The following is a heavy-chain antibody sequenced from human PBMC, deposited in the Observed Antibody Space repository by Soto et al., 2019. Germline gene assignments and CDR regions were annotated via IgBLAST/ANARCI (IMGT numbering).Heavy chain of an antibody. Sequence: EVQLVQSGAEVKKPGESLRISCKGSGYSFTNYWVAWVRQMPGKGLEWMGIVNPGDSDTRYSPSFQGQVTVSADKSISTAYLHWSSLKASDTAMYYCVRQDSTCFYPYWGQGTLVTVSS. CDR3: VRQDSTCFYPY. CDR1: GYSFTNYW. V-gene: IGHV5-51*01. J-gene: IGHJ4*02. D-gene: IGHD3-22*01. CDR2: VNPGDSDT.